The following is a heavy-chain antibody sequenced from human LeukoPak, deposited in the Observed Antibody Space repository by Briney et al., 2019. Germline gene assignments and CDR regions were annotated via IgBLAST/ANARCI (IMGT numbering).Heavy chain of an antibody. Sequence: GGSQRLSCAASGFTFNNYEMKWVRQAPGKGLEWVSYISRSGSTIYYADSVKGRFTISRDNAKNSLCLQMNSLRADDTAVYYCAGIITTIMDCWGQGTLVTVSS. CDR1: GFTFNNYE. J-gene: IGHJ4*02. D-gene: IGHD5-12*01. V-gene: IGHV3-48*03. CDR2: ISRSGSTI. CDR3: AGIITTIMDC.